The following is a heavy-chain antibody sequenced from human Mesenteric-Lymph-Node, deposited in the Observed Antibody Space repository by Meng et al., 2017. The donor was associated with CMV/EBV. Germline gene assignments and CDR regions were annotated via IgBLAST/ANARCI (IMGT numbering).Heavy chain of an antibody. CDR1: GDSISSFYY. Sequence: QLQRREAGPGQVKPSGTLSLTCTVSGDSISSFYYWGWIRQPPGRGLEWIGSVHYTGSTYYSPSLKSRVTVSVDTSKNQFSLRLTSVTAADTAVYYCARPFPSWQSPRLDPFGAWGQGTLVTVSS. V-gene: IGHV4-39*01. CDR3: ARPFPSWQSPRLDPFGA. D-gene: IGHD6-19*01. CDR2: VHYTGST. J-gene: IGHJ5*02.